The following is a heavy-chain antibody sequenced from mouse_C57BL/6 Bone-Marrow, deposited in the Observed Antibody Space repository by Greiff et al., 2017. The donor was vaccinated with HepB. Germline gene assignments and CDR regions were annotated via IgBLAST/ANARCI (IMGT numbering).Heavy chain of an antibody. CDR1: GYAFSSYW. CDR2: IYPGDGDT. J-gene: IGHJ3*01. Sequence: VKLQESGAELVKPGASVKISCKASGYAFSSYWMNWVKQRPGKGLGWIGQIYPGDGDTNYNGKFKGKATLTADKSSSTAYMPLSSLTSEDSAVYFCARGAYWGQGTLVTVSA. V-gene: IGHV1-80*01. CDR3: ARGAY.